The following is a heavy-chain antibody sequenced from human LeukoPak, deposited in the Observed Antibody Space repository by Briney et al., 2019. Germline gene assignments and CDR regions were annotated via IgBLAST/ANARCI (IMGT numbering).Heavy chain of an antibody. V-gene: IGHV3-30*18. CDR2: ITYEGGNE. CDR3: AKDSRRAGYSYYYGMDV. Sequence: HPWGSLRLSCAASGFTFSIYGMHWVRQAPGKGLEWVAVITYEGGNEYYADSVKGRFTISRDNSKNTLYLQLNSLRAEDTAVYYCAKDSRRAGYSYYYGMDVWGQGTTVTVSS. D-gene: IGHD2-15*01. J-gene: IGHJ6*01. CDR1: GFTFSIYG.